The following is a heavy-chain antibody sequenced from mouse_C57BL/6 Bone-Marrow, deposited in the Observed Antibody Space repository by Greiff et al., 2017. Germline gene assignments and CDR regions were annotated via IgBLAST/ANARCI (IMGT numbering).Heavy chain of an antibody. D-gene: IGHD1-1*01. Sequence: EVQLVESGPGLVKPSQSLSLTCSVTGYSITSGYYWNWIRQFPGNKLEWMGYISYDGSNNYNPSLKNRISINRDTSKNQFFLKLNSVTTEDTATYYCARVYYGSSLWGQGTTLTVSS. V-gene: IGHV3-6*01. J-gene: IGHJ2*01. CDR1: GYSITSGYY. CDR3: ARVYYGSSL. CDR2: ISYDGSN.